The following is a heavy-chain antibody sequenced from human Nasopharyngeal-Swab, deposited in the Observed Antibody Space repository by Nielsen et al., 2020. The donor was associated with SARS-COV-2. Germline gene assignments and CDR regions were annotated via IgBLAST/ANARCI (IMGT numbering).Heavy chain of an antibody. J-gene: IGHJ4*02. CDR3: AKGGIAARPFPFDY. CDR2: ISWDGGST. D-gene: IGHD6-6*01. V-gene: IGHV3-43*01. Sequence: GGSLRLSWAASGFTFDDYTMHWVRQAPGKGLEWVSLISWDGGSTYYADSVKGRFTISRDNSKNSLYLQMNSLRTEDTALYYCAKGGIAARPFPFDYWGQGTLVTVSS. CDR1: GFTFDDYT.